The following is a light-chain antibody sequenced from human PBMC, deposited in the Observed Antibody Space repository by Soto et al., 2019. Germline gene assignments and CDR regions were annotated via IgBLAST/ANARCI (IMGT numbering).Light chain of an antibody. CDR1: SSNIGRNT. V-gene: IGLV1-44*01. CDR3: AAWDDSLNGAV. J-gene: IGLJ7*01. CDR2: TND. Sequence: QSVLTQPPSASGTPGQRVTFSCSGSSSNIGRNTVNWYQQLPGTAPKLLIYTNDQRPSGVPDRFSGSKSGTSASLAISGLQSEDEADYYCAAWDDSLNGAVFGGGTQLTVL.